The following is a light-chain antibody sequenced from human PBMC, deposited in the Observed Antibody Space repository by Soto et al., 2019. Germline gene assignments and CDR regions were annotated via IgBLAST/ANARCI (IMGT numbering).Light chain of an antibody. Sequence: EIVLTQSPGTLSLSPGERATLSCRASQSISSSYLAWYQQRPGQAPRLLIYGASSRTTGTPDRFSGSGSGTGFTLTISRLEPEDFAVYYCQQRKTFGQGTNLEIK. CDR1: QSISSSY. CDR3: QQRKT. J-gene: IGKJ2*01. CDR2: GAS. V-gene: IGKV3-20*01.